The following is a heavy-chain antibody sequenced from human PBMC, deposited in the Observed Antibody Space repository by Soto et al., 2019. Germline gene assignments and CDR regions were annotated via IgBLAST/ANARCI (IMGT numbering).Heavy chain of an antibody. D-gene: IGHD3-10*01. Sequence: ASVKVSCKASGYTFTSNYMHWVRQAPGQGLEWMGIIHPTDGRTRYAEKFKGRITMTRDTSTSTEYMELSSMRSEDTAVYYCARFRGSYGMDVWGQGTTVTVSS. CDR3: ARFRGSYGMDV. J-gene: IGHJ6*02. V-gene: IGHV1-46*01. CDR1: GYTFTSNY. CDR2: IHPTDGRT.